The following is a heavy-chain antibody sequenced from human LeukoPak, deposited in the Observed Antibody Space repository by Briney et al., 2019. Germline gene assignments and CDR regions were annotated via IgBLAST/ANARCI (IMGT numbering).Heavy chain of an antibody. CDR2: ISGSGDTT. Sequence: GGSLRLSCAASGFTFSSFAMNWVRQAPGKGLEWVSIISGSGDTTHYTDSVKGRFTVSRDNSKNSLYLQMNSLRAEDTAVYYCARGARWGDIDYWGQGTLVTVSS. D-gene: IGHD3-16*01. J-gene: IGHJ4*02. V-gene: IGHV3-23*01. CDR3: ARGARWGDIDY. CDR1: GFTFSSFA.